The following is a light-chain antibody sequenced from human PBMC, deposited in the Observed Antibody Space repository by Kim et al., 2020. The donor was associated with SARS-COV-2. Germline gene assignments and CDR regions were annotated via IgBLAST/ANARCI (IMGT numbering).Light chain of an antibody. J-gene: IGKJ4*01. Sequence: SPGESVALSCRASQSVSSTLAWYQQKPGQAPRLLIYGASTRATGIPARFSGSGSGTEFTLTISSLQSEDFAVYYCQQYNNWPPLTFGGGTKVDIK. CDR1: QSVSST. CDR3: QQYNNWPPLT. CDR2: GAS. V-gene: IGKV3-15*01.